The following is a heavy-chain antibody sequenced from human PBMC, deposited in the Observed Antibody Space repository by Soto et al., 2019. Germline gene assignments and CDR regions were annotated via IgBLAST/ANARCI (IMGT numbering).Heavy chain of an antibody. J-gene: IGHJ4*02. CDR1: GFTFTSCA. V-gene: IGHV3-23*01. CDR3: AKGDWDYIAGHFDY. CDR2: ISGTAGNT. Sequence: GGSLRLSCAASGFTFTSCAMSWVRQAPGKGLERVSAISGTAGNTHHADSVKGRFTISRDISKNTLYLQMNSLRAEDTAVYYCAKGDWDYIAGHFDYWGQGTLVTVPQ. D-gene: IGHD1-7*01.